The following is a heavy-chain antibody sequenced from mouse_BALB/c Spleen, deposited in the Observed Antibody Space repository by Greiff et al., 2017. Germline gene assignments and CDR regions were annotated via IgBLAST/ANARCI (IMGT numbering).Heavy chain of an antibody. CDR1: GYTFTSYY. J-gene: IGHJ1*01. Sequence: VQLQQSGAELVKPGASVKLSCKASGYTFTSYYMYWVKQRPGQGLEWIGEINPSNGGTNFNEKFKSKATLTVDKSSSTAYMQLSSLTSEDSAVYYCTFYYYGSSYGYFDVWGAGTTVTVSS. D-gene: IGHD1-1*01. V-gene: IGHV1S81*02. CDR3: TFYYYGSSYGYFDV. CDR2: INPSNGGT.